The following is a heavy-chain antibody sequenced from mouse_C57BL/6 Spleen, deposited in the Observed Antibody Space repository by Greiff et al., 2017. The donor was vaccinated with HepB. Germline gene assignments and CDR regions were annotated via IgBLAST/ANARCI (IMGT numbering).Heavy chain of an antibody. CDR1: GFTFSDYG. D-gene: IGHD1-1*01. V-gene: IGHV5-17*01. CDR3: AIPPYDYGSSLFAY. Sequence: EVKLVESGGGLVKPGGSLKLSCAASGFTFSDYGMHWVRQAPEKGLEWVAYISSGSSTIYYADTVKGRFTISRDNAKNTLFLQMTSLRSEDTAMYYCAIPPYDYGSSLFAYWGQGTRVTVSA. CDR2: ISSGSSTI. J-gene: IGHJ3*01.